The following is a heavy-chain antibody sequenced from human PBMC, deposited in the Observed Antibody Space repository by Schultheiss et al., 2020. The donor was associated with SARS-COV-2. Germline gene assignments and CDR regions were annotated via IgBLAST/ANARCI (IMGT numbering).Heavy chain of an antibody. Sequence: GGSLRLSCAASGFTFSSYAMSWIRQAPGKGLEWVSSISSSSSYIYYADSVKGRFTISRDNAKNSLYLQMNSLRAEDTAVYYCATSSSGVYYYGMDVWGQGTTVTVSS. CDR3: ATSSSGVYYYGMDV. CDR2: ISSSSSYI. D-gene: IGHD6-13*01. CDR1: GFTFSSYA. J-gene: IGHJ6*02. V-gene: IGHV3-21*01.